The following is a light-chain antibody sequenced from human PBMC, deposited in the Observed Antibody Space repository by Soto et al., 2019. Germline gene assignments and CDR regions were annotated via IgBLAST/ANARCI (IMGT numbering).Light chain of an antibody. CDR3: AAWDDSRGV. J-gene: IGLJ3*02. CDR2: SSN. Sequence: QSVLTQPPSASGTPGQRVTISCSGSSSNIGSNIVNWYQHLPGTAPKLLIYSSNQRPSGVPDRFSGSQSGTSASLAISGLQSEDEADYYCAAWDDSRGVFGGGTKGPS. CDR1: SSNIGSNI. V-gene: IGLV1-44*01.